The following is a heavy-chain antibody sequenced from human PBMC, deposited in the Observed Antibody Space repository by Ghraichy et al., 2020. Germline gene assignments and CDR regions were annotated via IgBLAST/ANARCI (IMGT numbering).Heavy chain of an antibody. CDR1: GFSLSTSGVG. V-gene: IGHV2-5*02. Sequence: SGPTLVKPTQTLTLTCTFSGFSLSTSGVGVGWIRQPPGKALEWLALIYWDNDKRYSPSLESRLTITKDTSRNQVVLSMTNVDPIDTATYYCAHRVAGSGTYTPFDYWGQGTLVTVSS. D-gene: IGHD3-10*01. CDR2: IYWDNDK. J-gene: IGHJ4*02. CDR3: AHRVAGSGTYTPFDY.